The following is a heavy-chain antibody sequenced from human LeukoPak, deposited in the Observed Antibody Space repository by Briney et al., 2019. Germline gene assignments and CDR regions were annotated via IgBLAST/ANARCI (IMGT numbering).Heavy chain of an antibody. D-gene: IGHD5-12*01. CDR2: ISWNSGSI. V-gene: IGHV3-9*01. CDR3: AKDVDIVAKYYFDY. CDR1: GFTFDDYA. Sequence: GGSLRLSCAASGFTFDDYAMHWVRQAPGKGLEWVSGISWNSGSIGYADSVKGRFTISRDNAKNSLYLQMNSLRAEDTALYYCAKDVDIVAKYYFDYWGQGTLVTVSS. J-gene: IGHJ4*02.